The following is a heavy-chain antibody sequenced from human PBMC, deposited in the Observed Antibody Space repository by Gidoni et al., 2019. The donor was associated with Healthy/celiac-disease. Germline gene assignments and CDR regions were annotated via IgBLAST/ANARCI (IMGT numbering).Heavy chain of an antibody. V-gene: IGHV4-59*01. Sequence: QVQLQESGPGLVKPSETLSLTCTVSGGSISSYYWSWIRQPPGKGLAWIGYIYYSGSTNYNPSLKSRVTISVDTSKNQFSLKLSSVTAADTAVYYCARVYDSSFFDYWGQGTLVTVSS. D-gene: IGHD3-22*01. CDR2: IYYSGST. J-gene: IGHJ4*02. CDR1: GGSISSYY. CDR3: ARVYDSSFFDY.